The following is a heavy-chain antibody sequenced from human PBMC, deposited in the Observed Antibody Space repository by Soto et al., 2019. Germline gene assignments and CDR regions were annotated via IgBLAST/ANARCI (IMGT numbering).Heavy chain of an antibody. D-gene: IGHD3-22*01. J-gene: IGHJ4*02. CDR2: NNHSGST. V-gene: IGHV4-34*01. CDR1: GGSFSGYY. CDR3: ARCRFYDDSSVYSYFDY. Sequence: PSETLSLTCAVHGGSFSGYYRSWIRQPPGTGLEWIGENNHSGSTNYNPSLTRRVTISVDTSKNQFSLKLSSVTAADTAVYYCARCRFYDDSSVYSYFDYWGQGPGVTSSS.